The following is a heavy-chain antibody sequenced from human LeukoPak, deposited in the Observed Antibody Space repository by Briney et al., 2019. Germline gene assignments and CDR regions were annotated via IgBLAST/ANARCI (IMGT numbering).Heavy chain of an antibody. Sequence: GGSLRLSCAASGFTFSSYSMNWVCQAPGKGLEWVSYISSSSSTIYYADSVKGRFTISRDNAKNTLYLQMNSLRAEDTAVYYCAKKWRSGWYNIGFDPWGQGTLVTVSS. D-gene: IGHD6-19*01. V-gene: IGHV3-48*01. CDR2: ISSSSSTI. CDR3: AKKWRSGWYNIGFDP. J-gene: IGHJ5*02. CDR1: GFTFSSYS.